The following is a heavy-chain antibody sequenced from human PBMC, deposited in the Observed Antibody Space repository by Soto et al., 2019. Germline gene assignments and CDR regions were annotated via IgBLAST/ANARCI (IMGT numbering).Heavy chain of an antibody. CDR2: ISYDGSK. CDR3: AKDFTPWFGDYFYYYYGMDV. Sequence: MXLRRSCTWSGRSFSGYGMQRESHGPGEGLEWVAVISYDGSKYYADSVKGRFTISRDNSKNTLYLQINSLRPEDTAVYYCAKDFTPWFGDYFYYYYGMDVWGQGTTVTVSS. V-gene: IGHV3-30*18. J-gene: IGHJ6*02. D-gene: IGHD4-17*01. CDR1: GRSFSGYG.